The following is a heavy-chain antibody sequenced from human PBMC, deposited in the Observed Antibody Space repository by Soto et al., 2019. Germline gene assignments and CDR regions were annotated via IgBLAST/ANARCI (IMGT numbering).Heavy chain of an antibody. V-gene: IGHV1-8*01. CDR2: MNPHSGNT. D-gene: IGHD4-17*01. CDR3: ARTLYGDNVDY. CDR1: GYTFTSYD. J-gene: IGHJ4*02. Sequence: QVQLVQSGAEVKKPGASVKVSCKASGYTFTSYDINWVRQATGQGLEWMGWMNPHSGNTGYAQKFQGRVTMTRNTSIGTAYMELSSMRSEDAAVYFCARTLYGDNVDYGGQGTLVTVSS.